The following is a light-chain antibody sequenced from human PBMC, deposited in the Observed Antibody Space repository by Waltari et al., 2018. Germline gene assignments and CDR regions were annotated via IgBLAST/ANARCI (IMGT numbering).Light chain of an antibody. CDR3: QQYNNWPLYT. CDR2: GAS. Sequence: EIVMTQSPATLSVSPGERATISCRASQIVSTNLAWYQHKPGQAPRLLIYGASSRATGVPARFSGSGSGTDFTLTISSLQSEDFVVYYCQQYNNWPLYTFGQGTKLEI. J-gene: IGKJ2*01. V-gene: IGKV3-15*01. CDR1: QIVSTN.